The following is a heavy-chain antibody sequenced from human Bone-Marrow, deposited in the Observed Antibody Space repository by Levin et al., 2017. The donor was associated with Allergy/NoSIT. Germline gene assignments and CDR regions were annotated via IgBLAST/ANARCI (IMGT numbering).Heavy chain of an antibody. CDR3: AGDPDCVSSSCSYFYGMDV. CDR2: IYYGGTT. V-gene: IGHV4-39*07. D-gene: IGHD2-15*01. Sequence: SETLSLTCSVSGGSISSSSSYWGWIRQTPGKGLEWIGSIYYGGTTYYNPALESRVTISVDTSKNEISLRLSSLTAADTAVDYCAGDPDCVSSSCSYFYGMDVWGQGTTVTVSS. CDR1: GGSISSSSSY. J-gene: IGHJ6*02.